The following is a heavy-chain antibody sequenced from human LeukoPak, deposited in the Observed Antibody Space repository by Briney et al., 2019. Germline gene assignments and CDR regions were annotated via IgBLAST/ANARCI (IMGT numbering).Heavy chain of an antibody. J-gene: IGHJ4*02. V-gene: IGHV4-59*08. CDR2: IYYSGST. D-gene: IGHD6-19*01. CDR1: GGSISSYY. CDR3: ARLSSGWSHSIDY. Sequence: SETLSLTCTVSGGSISSYYWSWIRQPPGKGLEWIGYIYYSGSTNYNPSLKSRVTISVDTSKNQFSLKLSSVTAADTAVYYCARLSSGWSHSIDYWGQGTLVTVSS.